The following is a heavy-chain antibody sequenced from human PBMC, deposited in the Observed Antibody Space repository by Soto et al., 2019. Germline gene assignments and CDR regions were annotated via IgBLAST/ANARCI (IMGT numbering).Heavy chain of an antibody. CDR2: INHSGVT. Sequence: SETLSLTCAVYGGSFSGYHWSWIRQPPGKGLEWIGEINHSGVTNYKPSLKRRVTISVDTSKNQFSLQLKSVTAADTALYYCARFSGSYYYAMDVWGQGSTVTVSS. CDR1: GGSFSGYH. CDR3: ARFSGSYYYAMDV. V-gene: IGHV4-34*01. J-gene: IGHJ6*02. D-gene: IGHD6-19*01.